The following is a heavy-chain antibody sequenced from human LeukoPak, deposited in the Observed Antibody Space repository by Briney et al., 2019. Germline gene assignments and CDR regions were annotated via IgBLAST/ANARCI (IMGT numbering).Heavy chain of an antibody. V-gene: IGHV3-9*01. CDR3: AKDRTGSLDAFDI. CDR1: GFTFGDYA. Sequence: QPGRSLRLSCAASGFTFGDYAMHWDRQAPGKGLEWVSGISWNTGNIGYADSVKGRFTISRDNAKNSLYLQMNSLRAEDTALYYCAKDRTGSLDAFDIWGQGTMVSVSS. CDR2: ISWNTGNI. D-gene: IGHD2-8*02. J-gene: IGHJ3*02.